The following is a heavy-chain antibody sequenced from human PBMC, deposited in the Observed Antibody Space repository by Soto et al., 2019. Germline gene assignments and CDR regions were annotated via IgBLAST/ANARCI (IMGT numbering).Heavy chain of an antibody. CDR1: CYTFTSYG. CDR2: ISAYNGNT. Sequence: AAMNVYCKASCYTFTSYGISWVRQAPGQGLEWMGWISAYNGNTNYAQKLQGRVTMTTDTSTSTAYMELRSLRSDDTAVYYCAREGYCTNGVCYTHYYYYGMDVWGQGTTVTVSS. CDR3: AREGYCTNGVCYTHYYYYGMDV. D-gene: IGHD2-8*01. V-gene: IGHV1-18*01. J-gene: IGHJ6*02.